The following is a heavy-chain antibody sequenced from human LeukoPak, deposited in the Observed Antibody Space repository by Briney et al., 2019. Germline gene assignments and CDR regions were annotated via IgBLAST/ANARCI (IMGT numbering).Heavy chain of an antibody. V-gene: IGHV4-39*01. CDR3: ARHGQQLNWFDP. CDR1: GGSISSSSYY. CDR2: IYYSGST. D-gene: IGHD6-13*01. Sequence: PSETLSLTCTVSGGSISSSSYYWGWIRQPPGKGLEWIGTIYYSGSTYYNPSLKSRATISVDTSKNQFSLKLTSVTAADTAVYYCARHGQQLNWFDPWGQGTLVTVSS. J-gene: IGHJ5*02.